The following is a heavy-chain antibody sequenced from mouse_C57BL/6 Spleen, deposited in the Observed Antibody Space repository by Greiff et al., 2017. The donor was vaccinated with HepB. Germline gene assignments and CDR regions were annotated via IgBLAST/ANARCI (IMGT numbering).Heavy chain of an antibody. CDR2: INPNNGGT. D-gene: IGHD1-1*01. CDR3: ARYYYGRKGYYFDY. V-gene: IGHV1-26*01. J-gene: IGHJ2*01. CDR1: GYTFTDYY. Sequence: VQLQQSGPELVKPGASVKISCKASGYTFTDYYMNWVKQSHGKSLEWIGDINPNNGGTSYNQKFKGKATLTVDKSSSTAYMELRSLTSEDSAVYYCARYYYGRKGYYFDYWGQGTTLTVSS.